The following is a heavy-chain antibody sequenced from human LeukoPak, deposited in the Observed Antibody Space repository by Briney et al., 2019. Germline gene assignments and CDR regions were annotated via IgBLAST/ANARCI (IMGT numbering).Heavy chain of an antibody. J-gene: IGHJ5*02. CDR2: IYYSGST. CDR1: GGSISSYY. Sequence: SETLSLTCTVSGGSISSYYWSWIRQPAGKGLEWIGYIYYSGSTYYNPSLKSRVTISVDTSKNQFSLKLSSVTAADTAVYYCARARFLEWLLIWFDPWGQGTLVTVSS. V-gene: IGHV4-59*12. CDR3: ARARFLEWLLIWFDP. D-gene: IGHD3-3*01.